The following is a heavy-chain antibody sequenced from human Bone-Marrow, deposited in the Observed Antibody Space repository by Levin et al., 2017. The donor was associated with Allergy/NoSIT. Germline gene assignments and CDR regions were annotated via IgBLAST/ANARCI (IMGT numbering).Heavy chain of an antibody. CDR3: AGDRYGSATV. J-gene: IGHJ4*02. Sequence: ETLSLTCAISGFTVSFNYMSWVRQAPGKGLEWVSVIYSGGTSYYTDSVKGRFTISRDTSRNTLHLQMNSLRPDDTATYFCAGDRYGSATVWGQGTLVTVSS. CDR2: IYSGGTS. D-gene: IGHD2-15*01. V-gene: IGHV3-53*01. CDR1: GFTVSFNY.